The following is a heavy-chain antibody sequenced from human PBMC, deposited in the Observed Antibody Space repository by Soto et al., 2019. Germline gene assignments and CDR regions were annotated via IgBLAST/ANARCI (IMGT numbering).Heavy chain of an antibody. D-gene: IGHD3-10*01. CDR2: IKEDGREK. Sequence: EVQLVESGGGLVQPGGSLRLSCAASGFTFNSYWMSWVRQAPGKGLEWVANIKEDGREKYYVDSVKGRFTISRDNAKNSLYLKMNSLRAEDTAMYYCAREEAGFGRDIDYWGQGPLVTVSS. J-gene: IGHJ4*02. CDR3: AREEAGFGRDIDY. V-gene: IGHV3-7*03. CDR1: GFTFNSYW.